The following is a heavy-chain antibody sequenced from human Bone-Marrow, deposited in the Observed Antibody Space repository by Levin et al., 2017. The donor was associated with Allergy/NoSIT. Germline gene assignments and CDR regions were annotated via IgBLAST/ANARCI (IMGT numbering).Heavy chain of an antibody. CDR1: GGSVSSGSYY. Sequence: PSETLSLTCTVSGGSVSSGSYYWSWIRQPPGKGLEWIGYIYYSGSTNYNPSLKSRGTISVDTSKNQFSLKLSSVTAADTAVYYCARDSRGSWWYFDLWGRGTLVTVSS. D-gene: IGHD3-10*01. J-gene: IGHJ2*01. CDR3: ARDSRGSWWYFDL. CDR2: IYYSGST. V-gene: IGHV4-61*01.